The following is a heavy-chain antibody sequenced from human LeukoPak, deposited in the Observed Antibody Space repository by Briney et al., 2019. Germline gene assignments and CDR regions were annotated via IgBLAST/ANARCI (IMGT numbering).Heavy chain of an antibody. V-gene: IGHV3-21*04. Sequence: GGSLRLSCAASGFTFSSYWMNWVRQAPGKGLEWVSSISSSSSYIYYADSVKGRFTISRDNAKNSLYLQMNSLRAEDTALYYCARVGGGYSYGPPDHWGQGTLVTVSS. CDR2: ISSSSSYI. D-gene: IGHD5-18*01. CDR3: ARVGGGYSYGPPDH. CDR1: GFTFSSYW. J-gene: IGHJ4*02.